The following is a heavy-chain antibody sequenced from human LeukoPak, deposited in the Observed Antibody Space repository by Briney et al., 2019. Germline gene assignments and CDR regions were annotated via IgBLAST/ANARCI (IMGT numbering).Heavy chain of an antibody. CDR2: ISSGARTI. CDR3: ARDPEGSRYDAFDI. Sequence: GGSLRLSCSASGFTFSSYEMNWVRQAPGKGLEWVSSISSGARTIYYTDSVKGRFTISRDNAKNSLYLQMNSLRVEDTAVYYCARDPEGSRYDAFDIWGQGTMVTVSS. D-gene: IGHD1-26*01. V-gene: IGHV3-48*03. J-gene: IGHJ3*02. CDR1: GFTFSSYE.